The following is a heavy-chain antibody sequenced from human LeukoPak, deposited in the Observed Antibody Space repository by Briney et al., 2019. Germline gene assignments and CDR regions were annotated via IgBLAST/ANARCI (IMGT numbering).Heavy chain of an antibody. J-gene: IGHJ4*02. CDR3: AKGNYDILTGYVDY. CDR2: ISWNSGSI. Sequence: GGSLRLSCAASGFTFDDYAMHWVRQAPGKGVEGGSGISWNSGSIGYADSVKGRFTISRDNAKNSLYLQMNSLRAEDTALYYCAKGNYDILTGYVDYWGQGTLVTVSS. CDR1: GFTFDDYA. V-gene: IGHV3-9*01. D-gene: IGHD3-9*01.